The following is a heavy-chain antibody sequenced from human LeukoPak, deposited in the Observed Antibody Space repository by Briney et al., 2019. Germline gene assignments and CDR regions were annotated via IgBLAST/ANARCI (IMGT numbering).Heavy chain of an antibody. V-gene: IGHV3-23*01. Sequence: GGSLRLSCTSSGCTFSSDAMTWVRQAPGKGLEWVSSISGSGDGTYYADSVKGRFTISRDNSKNTLYLQMNSLRAEDTAVYYCANKPAGFDPWGQGTLVTLSS. CDR1: GCTFSSDA. J-gene: IGHJ5*02. D-gene: IGHD1-14*01. CDR3: ANKPAGFDP. CDR2: ISGSGDGT.